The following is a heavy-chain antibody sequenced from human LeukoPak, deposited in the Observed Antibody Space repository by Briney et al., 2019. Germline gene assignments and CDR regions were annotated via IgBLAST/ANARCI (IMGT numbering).Heavy chain of an antibody. CDR2: INPNGGDT. CDR3: AREKGEVLGGGGHFDY. CDR1: GYTFTGYY. D-gene: IGHD3-16*01. Sequence: GASVKVSCKASGYTFTGYYMHWVRQAPGQGLEWMGWINPNGGDTKYGQKFQGRVTMTSDTSISTAYMELSRLTSDDTAVYYCAREKGEVLGGGGHFDYWGQGTLVTVSS. V-gene: IGHV1-2*02. J-gene: IGHJ4*02.